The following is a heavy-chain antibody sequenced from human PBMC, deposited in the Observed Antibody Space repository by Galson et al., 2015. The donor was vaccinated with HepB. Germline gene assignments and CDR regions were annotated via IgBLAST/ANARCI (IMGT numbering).Heavy chain of an antibody. J-gene: IGHJ4*02. CDR3: ARRGRGYYYGSGSYAHDY. V-gene: IGHV5-51*03. D-gene: IGHD3-10*01. CDR2: IYPGDSDT. Sequence: QSGAEVKKPGESLKISCKGSGYSFTSYWIGWVRQMPGKGLEWMGIIYPGDSDTRYSPSFQGQVTISADKSISTAYLQWGSLKASDTAMYYCARRGRGYYYGSGSYAHDYWGQGTLVTVSS. CDR1: GYSFTSYW.